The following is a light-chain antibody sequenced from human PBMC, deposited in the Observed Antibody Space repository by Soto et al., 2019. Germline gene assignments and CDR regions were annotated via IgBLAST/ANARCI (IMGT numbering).Light chain of an antibody. Sequence: SALTQPRSVSGSPGQSVTISCTGTSSDVGGYNYVSWYQQYSGKAPKVMIYDVSKRPSGVPDRFSGSKSGNTASLTISGLQAEDEADYYCCSYAASNTFVFRTGTKVTVL. CDR3: CSYAASNTFV. V-gene: IGLV2-11*01. CDR2: DVS. J-gene: IGLJ1*01. CDR1: SSDVGGYNY.